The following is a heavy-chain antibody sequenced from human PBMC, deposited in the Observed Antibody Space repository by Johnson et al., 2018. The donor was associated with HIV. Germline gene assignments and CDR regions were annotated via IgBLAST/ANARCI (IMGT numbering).Heavy chain of an antibody. CDR1: GFTFSSYA. V-gene: IGHV3-30*14. CDR2: ISYDGSNK. CDR3: ARSQVAATSEGAFDI. Sequence: HVQLVESGGGLVQPGGSLRLSCAASGFTFSSYAMHWVRQAPGKGLEWVAVISYDGSNKYYSDSVKGRFTISRDNSKNTLYLQMNSLRAEDTAVYYCARSQVAATSEGAFDIWGQGTMVTVSS. J-gene: IGHJ3*02. D-gene: IGHD2-15*01.